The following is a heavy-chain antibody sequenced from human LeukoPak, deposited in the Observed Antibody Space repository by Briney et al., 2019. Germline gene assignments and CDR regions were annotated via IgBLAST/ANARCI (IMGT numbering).Heavy chain of an antibody. CDR3: ARDLVGATRNYYYYYGMDV. D-gene: IGHD1-26*01. CDR2: MNPNSGNT. V-gene: IGHV1-8*01. Sequence: ASVKVSCKASGYTFTSYDINWVRQATGQGLEWMGWMNPNSGNTGYAQKFQGRVTMTRNTSISTAYMELSSLRSEDTAVYYCARDLVGATRNYYYYYGMDVWGQGTTVTVSS. J-gene: IGHJ6*02. CDR1: GYTFTSYD.